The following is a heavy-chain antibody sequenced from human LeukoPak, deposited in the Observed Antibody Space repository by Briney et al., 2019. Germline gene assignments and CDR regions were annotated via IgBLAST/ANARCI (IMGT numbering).Heavy chain of an antibody. CDR1: GFTVSRDG. Sequence: GGSLRLSCVASGFTVSRDGMNWVRQAPGKGLEWLSYISSSGSTIYYADSVKGRFTISRDNSKNTLYVQMNSLRAEDTAVYYCAKGKDYYLDYWGQGTLVTVSS. CDR3: AKGKDYYLDY. V-gene: IGHV3-48*01. J-gene: IGHJ4*02. CDR2: ISSSGSTI. D-gene: IGHD3-10*01.